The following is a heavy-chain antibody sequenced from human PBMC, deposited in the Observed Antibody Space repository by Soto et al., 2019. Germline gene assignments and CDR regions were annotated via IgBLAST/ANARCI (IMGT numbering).Heavy chain of an antibody. CDR3: ARAYTAMALVNWYDS. Sequence: SVKVSCKASGGTFSSYAISWVLQAPGQGLEWMGGIIPIIGTANYAQKFQGRVTITAGESTSTAYMEPSSLRSEAPAVYYGARAYTAMALVNWYDSWGQRPLVTVSS. CDR2: IIPIIGTA. D-gene: IGHD5-18*01. V-gene: IGHV1-69*13. J-gene: IGHJ5*01. CDR1: GGTFSSYA.